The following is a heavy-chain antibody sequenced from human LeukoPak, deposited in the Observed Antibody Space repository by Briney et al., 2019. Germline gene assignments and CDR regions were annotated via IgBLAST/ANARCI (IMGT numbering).Heavy chain of an antibody. CDR2: IIPIFGTA. CDR1: GGTFSSYA. CDR3: ACGRYCSSTSCYYYYYYGMDV. V-gene: IGHV1-69*13. Sequence: SVKVSCKASGGTFSSYAISWVRQAPGQGLEWMGGIIPIFGTANYARKFQGRVTITADESTSTAYMELSSLRSEDTAVYYCACGRYCSSTSCYYYYYYGMDVWGQGTTVTVSS. J-gene: IGHJ6*02. D-gene: IGHD2-2*01.